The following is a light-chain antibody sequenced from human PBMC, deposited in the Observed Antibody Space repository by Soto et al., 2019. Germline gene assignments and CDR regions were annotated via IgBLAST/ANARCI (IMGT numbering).Light chain of an antibody. Sequence: QSVLTQPPSASGTPGQRATISCCGSNSNIGSDIVICYQLLPGAAPEVLINTTNQRPSGVPERFSGSKSGTSASLAISGLQSEDEANSSCATWDGGLSGPFVFGTGTKVTVL. CDR2: TTN. CDR3: ATWDGGLSGPFV. J-gene: IGLJ1*01. CDR1: NSNIGSDI. V-gene: IGLV1-44*01.